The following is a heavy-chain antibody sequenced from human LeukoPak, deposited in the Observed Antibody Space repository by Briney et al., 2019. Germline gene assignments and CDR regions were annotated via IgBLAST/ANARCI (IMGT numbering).Heavy chain of an antibody. CDR1: GFTFDDYA. CDR3: AKALRDSSGFYIYYGMDV. D-gene: IGHD3-22*01. V-gene: IGHV3-9*01. J-gene: IGHJ6*02. Sequence: GRSLRLSCSASGFTFDDYAMYWVRQAPGKGLEWVSGITWNSRIVAYADSMKGRFTISRDNAKNSLYLQMNSLRAEDTALYYCAKALRDSSGFYIYYGMDVWGQGTTVIVSS. CDR2: ITWNSRIV.